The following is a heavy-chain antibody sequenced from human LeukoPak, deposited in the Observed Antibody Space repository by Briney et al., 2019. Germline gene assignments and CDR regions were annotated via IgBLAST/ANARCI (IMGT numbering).Heavy chain of an antibody. CDR3: ATGTAMVGLFDY. D-gene: IGHD5-18*01. V-gene: IGHV3-23*01. J-gene: IGHJ4*02. Sequence: GGSLRLSCTASGFTFSTYDMHWVRQAPGKGLEWVSGISDSGATTHYADSVKGRFSISRDKSKNTLYLQMNSLRVEDTAVYYCATGTAMVGLFDYWGQGTLVTVSS. CDR2: ISDSGATT. CDR1: GFTFSTYD.